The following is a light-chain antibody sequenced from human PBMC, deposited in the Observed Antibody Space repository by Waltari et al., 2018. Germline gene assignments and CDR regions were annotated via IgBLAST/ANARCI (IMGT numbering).Light chain of an antibody. CDR3: QQYNNWPPWT. CDR1: QSVSSN. Sequence: EIVMTQSPANLSVSPGERATLSCRASQSVSSNLAWYQQKPGQAPRLLIYGASTRATGIPARFSGSGSGTEFTLTISSMQSEDFAVYYCQQYNNWPPWTFGQGTKVEIK. J-gene: IGKJ1*01. V-gene: IGKV3-15*01. CDR2: GAS.